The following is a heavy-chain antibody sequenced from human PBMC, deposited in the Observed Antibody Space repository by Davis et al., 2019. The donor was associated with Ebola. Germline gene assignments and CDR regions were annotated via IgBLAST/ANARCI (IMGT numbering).Heavy chain of an antibody. D-gene: IGHD3-10*01. Sequence: GESLKISCAASGFTVSTNDMSWVRPAPGKGLEWVSVMYRGGSTDYADSVKGRFTISRDSFKNTLYVQMNSLRAEDTAVYYCAREGFRENYGMDVWGQGTTVTVSS. CDR3: AREGFRENYGMDV. CDR2: MYRGGST. V-gene: IGHV3-53*01. J-gene: IGHJ6*02. CDR1: GFTVSTND.